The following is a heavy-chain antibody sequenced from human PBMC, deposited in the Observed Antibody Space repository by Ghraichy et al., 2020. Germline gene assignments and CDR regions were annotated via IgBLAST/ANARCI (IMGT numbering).Heavy chain of an antibody. D-gene: IGHD2-15*01. CDR3: ARDYSGCSGGSCYSRRYYYYGMDV. V-gene: IGHV1-2*02. CDR2: INPNSGGT. Sequence: ASVKVSCKASGYTFTGYYMHWVRQAPGQGLEWMGWINPNSGGTNYAQKFQGRVTMTRDTSISTAYMELSRLRSDDTAVYYCARDYSGCSGGSCYSRRYYYYGMDVWGQGTTVTVSS. CDR1: GYTFTGYY. J-gene: IGHJ6*02.